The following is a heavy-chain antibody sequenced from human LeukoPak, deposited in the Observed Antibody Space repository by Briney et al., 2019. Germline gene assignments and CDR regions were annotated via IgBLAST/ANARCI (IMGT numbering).Heavy chain of an antibody. Sequence: ASVKVSCKASGYTFTGYYMHWVRQAPGQGLEWMGWINPSSGGTDYSQKFQGRVTMTRDTSISTAYMELSSLRSDDRAVYYCVRDAIAAAGTGGWGQGTLVTVSS. CDR2: INPSSGGT. J-gene: IGHJ4*02. CDR1: GYTFTGYY. V-gene: IGHV1-2*02. D-gene: IGHD6-13*01. CDR3: VRDAIAAAGTGG.